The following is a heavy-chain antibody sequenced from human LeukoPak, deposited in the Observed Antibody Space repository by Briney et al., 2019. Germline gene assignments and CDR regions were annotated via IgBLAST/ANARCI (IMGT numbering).Heavy chain of an antibody. J-gene: IGHJ5*02. Sequence: SVKVSCKASGGTFSSYAISWVRQAPGQGLEWMGRIIPILGIANYAQKFQGRVTITADKSTSTAYMELSSLRSEDTAVYYCATLSYCSGGSCYCWFDPWGQGTLVTVSS. CDR1: GGTFSSYA. D-gene: IGHD2-15*01. CDR3: ATLSYCSGGSCYCWFDP. CDR2: IIPILGIA. V-gene: IGHV1-69*04.